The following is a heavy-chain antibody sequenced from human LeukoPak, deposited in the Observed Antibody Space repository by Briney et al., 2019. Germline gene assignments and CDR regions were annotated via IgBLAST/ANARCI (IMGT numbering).Heavy chain of an antibody. CDR3: ARLVAESDAFDI. CDR1: GGSISSYY. D-gene: IGHD5-12*01. J-gene: IGHJ3*02. V-gene: IGHV4-59*01. CDR2: IYYNGST. Sequence: ASETLSLTCTVSGGSISSYYWSWIRQPPGKGLEWIGYIYYNGSTNYNPSLKSRVTISVETSKNQFSVKLSSVTAADTAVYYCARLVAESDAFDIWGQGTMVTVSS.